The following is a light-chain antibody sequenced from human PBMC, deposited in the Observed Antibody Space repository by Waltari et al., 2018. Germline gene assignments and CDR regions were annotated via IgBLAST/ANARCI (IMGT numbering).Light chain of an antibody. CDR2: KDT. CDR1: ALPKQY. J-gene: IGLJ3*02. Sequence: SYEVTQPPSLSVSPGQTARITCSGDALPKQYPYWYQQRSGQAPLLIIYKDTERASGIPERFSGSTSGTTVTLIINGVRAEDEADYYCQSADSAGSYRVFGGGTRLTVL. V-gene: IGLV3-25*03. CDR3: QSADSAGSYRV.